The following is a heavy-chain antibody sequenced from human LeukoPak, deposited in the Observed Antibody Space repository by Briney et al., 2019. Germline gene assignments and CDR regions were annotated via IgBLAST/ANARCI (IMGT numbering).Heavy chain of an antibody. J-gene: IGHJ4*02. D-gene: IGHD2-21*02. CDR1: GFTFSSYG. CDR2: IWYDGSNK. CDR3: AKDCGGDCYYDSVY. Sequence: GRSLRLSCAASGFTFSSYGMHWVRQAPGKGLEWVAVIWYDGSNKYYADSVKGRFTISRDNSKNTLYLQMNSLRAEDTAVYYCAKDCGGDCYYDSVYWGQGILVTVSS. V-gene: IGHV3-33*06.